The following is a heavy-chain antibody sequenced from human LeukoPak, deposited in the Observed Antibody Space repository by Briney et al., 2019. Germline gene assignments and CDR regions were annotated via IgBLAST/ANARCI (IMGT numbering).Heavy chain of an antibody. CDR3: ARALYSVGMGPRAPYFDY. V-gene: IGHV4-59*01. D-gene: IGHD5-18*01. CDR1: GGSISSYY. Sequence: SETLSLTCTVSGGSISSYYWSWIRQPPGKGLEWIGYIYYSGSTNYNPSLKSRVTISVDTSKNQFSLKLSSVTAADTAVYYCARALYSVGMGPRAPYFDYWGQGTLVTVSS. J-gene: IGHJ4*02. CDR2: IYYSGST.